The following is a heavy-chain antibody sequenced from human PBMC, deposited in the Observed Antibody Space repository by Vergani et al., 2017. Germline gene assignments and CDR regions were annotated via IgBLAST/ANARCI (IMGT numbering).Heavy chain of an antibody. J-gene: IGHJ6*02. Sequence: EVNLVESGGGLVQPGGSLRLSCAASGFTFSSYSMNWVRQAPGKGLEWVSYISSSSSTIYYADSVKGRFTISRDNAKNSLYLQMNSLRAEDTAVYFCANSVIAGNVGVAYFGMDVWGRGTTVTVSS. D-gene: IGHD2/OR15-2a*01. CDR2: ISSSSSTI. V-gene: IGHV3-48*01. CDR3: ANSVIAGNVGVAYFGMDV. CDR1: GFTFSSYS.